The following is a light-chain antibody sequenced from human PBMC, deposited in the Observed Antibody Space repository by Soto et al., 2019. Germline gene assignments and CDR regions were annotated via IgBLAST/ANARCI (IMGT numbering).Light chain of an antibody. CDR3: QQSYTTLWT. CDR2: DTS. V-gene: IGKV1-39*01. Sequence: DIQMTQSPSSLSASIGDTVTITCRASQSIASFLNWLQLKPGKAPKLLISDTSTLQSGVPSRFSGGGSGTEFTLTIRSLQPEDSALYFCQQSYTTLWTFGQGTKVEIK. CDR1: QSIASF. J-gene: IGKJ1*01.